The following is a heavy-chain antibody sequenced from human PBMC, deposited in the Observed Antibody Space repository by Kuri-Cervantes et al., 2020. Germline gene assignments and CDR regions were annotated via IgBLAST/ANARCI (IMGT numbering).Heavy chain of an antibody. CDR1: GDSLNTYS. V-gene: IGHV1-8*01. Sequence: GSVKVSCKPSGDSLNTYSINWVRQAPAQSLEWMAWMNTGNNNRNFVQKFQGRLTLTWSTSTSKAYMKLSGQSSEDTTVYYCTTAPPGAPKTYYYFYMDVWGKGTTVTVSS. CDR2: MNTGNNNR. J-gene: IGHJ6*03. D-gene: IGHD6-25*01. CDR3: TTAPPGAPKTYYYFYMDV.